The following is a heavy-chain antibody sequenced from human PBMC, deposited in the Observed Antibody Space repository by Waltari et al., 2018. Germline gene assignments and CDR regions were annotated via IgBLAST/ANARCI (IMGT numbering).Heavy chain of an antibody. V-gene: IGHV1-69*14. D-gene: IGHD6-19*01. CDR3: ASQMEGSGWPYFDY. CDR2: FIPIFGTA. CDR1: GGTFSSYA. Sequence: QVQLVQSGAEVKKPGSSVKVSCKASGGTFSSYAISWVRQAPGQGLEWMGGFIPIFGTATYAQKFQGRVTLTADKSTSTAYMELSSLRSEDTAVYYCASQMEGSGWPYFDYWGQGTLVTVSS. J-gene: IGHJ4*02.